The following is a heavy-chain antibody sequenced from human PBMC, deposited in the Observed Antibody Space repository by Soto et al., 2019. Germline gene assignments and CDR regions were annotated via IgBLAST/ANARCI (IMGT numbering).Heavy chain of an antibody. D-gene: IGHD1-26*01. J-gene: IGHJ4*02. CDR3: ARGSPYSGSYFGSDY. CDR2: IIPILGIA. CDR1: RYTFTGYA. Sequence: SVKVSCKASRYTFTGYAMHWVRQAPGQGLEWMGRIIPILGIANYAQKFQGRVTITADKSTSTAYMELSSLRSEDTAVYYCARGSPYSGSYFGSDYWGQGTLVTVSS. V-gene: IGHV1-69*04.